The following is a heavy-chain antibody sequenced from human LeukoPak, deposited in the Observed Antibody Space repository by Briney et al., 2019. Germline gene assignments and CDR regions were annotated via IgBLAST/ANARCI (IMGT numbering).Heavy chain of an antibody. CDR3: ARHAARWQHCRDCYKAGGLDP. D-gene: IGHD5-24*01. Sequence: SETLSLTCTVSGYSISSGYYWGWIRQPPGKGLEWIGSIYHSGSTNYNPSLKSRVTISVDTSKNQFSLKLSSVTAADTAVYYCARHAARWQHCRDCYKAGGLDPWGKGTLVTVSS. CDR2: IYHSGST. V-gene: IGHV4-38-2*02. J-gene: IGHJ5*02. CDR1: GYSISSGYY.